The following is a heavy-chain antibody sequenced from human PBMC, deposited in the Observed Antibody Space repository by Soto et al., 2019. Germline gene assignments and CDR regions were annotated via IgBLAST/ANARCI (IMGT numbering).Heavy chain of an antibody. J-gene: IGHJ6*02. D-gene: IGHD3-3*01. V-gene: IGHV3-21*01. CDR2: ISSSSSYI. CDR1: GFTFSSYS. CDR3: VRDGEPNTIFGVVINYYGMDV. Sequence: GGSLRLSCAASGFTFSSYSMNWVRQAPGKGLEWVSSISSSSSYIYYADSVKGRFTISRDNAKNSLYLQMNSLRAEDTAVYYCVRDGEPNTIFGVVINYYGMDVWGQGTTVTVSS.